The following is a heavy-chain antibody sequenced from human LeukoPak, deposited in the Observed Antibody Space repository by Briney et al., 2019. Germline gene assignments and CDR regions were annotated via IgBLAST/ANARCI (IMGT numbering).Heavy chain of an antibody. Sequence: KTGGSLGLSCAASGFIFSTYSMNWVRQAPGKGLEWVSSISSSSSSIYYADSVKGRFTISRDNAKKSLYLQMNSLRAEDTAVYYCARLNVGGRWFDPWGQGTLVTVSS. D-gene: IGHD3-16*01. CDR1: GFIFSTYS. J-gene: IGHJ5*02. CDR3: ARLNVGGRWFDP. CDR2: ISSSSSSI. V-gene: IGHV3-21*01.